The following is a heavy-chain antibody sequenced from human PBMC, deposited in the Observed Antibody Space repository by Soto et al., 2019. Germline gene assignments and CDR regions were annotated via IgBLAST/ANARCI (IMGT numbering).Heavy chain of an antibody. CDR3: ARSYYYDSSGYYYWFDP. CDR2: IIPIFGTA. CDR1: GGTFSSYA. V-gene: IGHV1-69*01. J-gene: IGHJ5*02. Sequence: QVQLVQSRAEVKKPGSSVKVSCKASGGTFSSYAISWVRQAPGQGLEWMGGIIPIFGTANYAQKFQGRVTISADESTSTAYMELSSLRSEDTAVYYCARSYYYDSSGYYYWFDPWGQGTLVTVSS. D-gene: IGHD3-22*01.